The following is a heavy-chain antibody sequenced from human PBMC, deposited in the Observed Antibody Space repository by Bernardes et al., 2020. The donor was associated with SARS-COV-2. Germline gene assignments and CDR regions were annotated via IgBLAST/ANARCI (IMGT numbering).Heavy chain of an antibody. CDR1: GYSFTSYW. J-gene: IGHJ6*02. Sequence: GESLNISCKGSGYSFTSYWIGWVRPTPGKGLEWMGIICSGDTNTSYSPSFQGQFTISADKSISTAYLQWSSLKASDTAMYYCARQNRTYYDILNSYGMDVWGQGTTVTVSS. D-gene: IGHD3-9*01. CDR2: ICSGDTNT. CDR3: ARQNRTYYDILNSYGMDV. V-gene: IGHV5-51*01.